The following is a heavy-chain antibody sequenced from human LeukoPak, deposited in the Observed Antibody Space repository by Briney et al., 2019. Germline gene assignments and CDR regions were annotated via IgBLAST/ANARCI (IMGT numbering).Heavy chain of an antibody. CDR1: GFSFNTHW. V-gene: IGHV3-7*01. Sequence: GSLRLSCAASGFSFNTHWMSWFRQPPGKGLEWVALIKQDGSLIHYVDSVKGRFTISRDNAKNSLSLQMNSLRADDTAVYYFAGDEGWTYDYWGQGTKVTVSS. CDR2: IKQDGSLI. J-gene: IGHJ3*01. CDR3: AGDEGWTYDY. D-gene: IGHD5-24*01.